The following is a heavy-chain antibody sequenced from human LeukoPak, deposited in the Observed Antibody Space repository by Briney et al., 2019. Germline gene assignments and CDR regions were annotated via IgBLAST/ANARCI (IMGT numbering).Heavy chain of an antibody. CDR1: GGSFSGYY. CDR3: ARGRGLDYGGKGY. V-gene: IGHV4-34*01. CDR2: INHSGST. J-gene: IGHJ4*02. D-gene: IGHD4-23*01. Sequence: PSETLSLTCAVSGGSFSGYYWSWIRKPPGKGLEWIGEINHSGSTNYNPSLKGRVTISVDTSKNQFSLKLSSVTAADTAVYYCARGRGLDYGGKGYWGQGTLVTVSS.